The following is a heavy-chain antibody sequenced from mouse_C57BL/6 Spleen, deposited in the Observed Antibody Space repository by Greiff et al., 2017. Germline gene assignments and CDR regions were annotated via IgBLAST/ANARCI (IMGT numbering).Heavy chain of an antibody. CDR2: INPNNGGT. CDR1: GYTFTDYN. Sequence: VQLQQSGPELVKPGASVKIPCKASGYTFTDYNLDWVKQSHGKSLEWIGDINPNNGGTIYNQKFKGKATLTVDKSSSTAYMELRSLTSEDTAVYYCARRDYPRPWFAYWGQGTLVTVSA. V-gene: IGHV1-18*01. D-gene: IGHD5-5*01. J-gene: IGHJ3*01. CDR3: ARRDYPRPWFAY.